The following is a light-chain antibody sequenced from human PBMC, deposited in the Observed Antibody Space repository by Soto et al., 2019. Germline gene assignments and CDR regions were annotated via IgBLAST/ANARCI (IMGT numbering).Light chain of an antibody. CDR2: DVT. V-gene: IGLV2-11*01. J-gene: IGLJ2*01. CDR1: SSDVGAYNC. Sequence: QSALTQPRSVSGSPGQSVTISCTGTSSDVGAYNCVSWYQQHPGKAPKLLIYDVTKRPSGVPDRFSGSKSGNTASLTISGLQVEDEADSYYCSYAGRNTHVVFGGGTKLTVL. CDR3: CSYAGRNTHVV.